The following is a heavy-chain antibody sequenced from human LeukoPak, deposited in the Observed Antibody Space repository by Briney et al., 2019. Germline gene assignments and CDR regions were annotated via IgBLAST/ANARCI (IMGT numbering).Heavy chain of an antibody. CDR1: GYTFTSYY. D-gene: IGHD6-13*01. CDR3: ARSIIAAADVVDDY. V-gene: IGHV1-46*01. J-gene: IGHJ4*02. CDR2: INPSGGST. Sequence: ASVTVSCKASGYTFTSYYMHWVRQAPGQGLEWMGIINPSGGSTTYEQKFQGRVTMTRDTSTSTVYMELSSLRSEATAVYYCARSIIAAADVVDDYWGQGTLVTVSS.